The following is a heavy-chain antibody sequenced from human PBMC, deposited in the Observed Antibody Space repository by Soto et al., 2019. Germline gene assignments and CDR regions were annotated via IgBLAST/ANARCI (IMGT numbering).Heavy chain of an antibody. D-gene: IGHD4-17*01. Sequence: QVQLQESGPGLVKPSETLSLTCTVSGGSISSYYWSWIRQPPGKGLEWIGYIYYNGSTNYNPSLKSRVTISVDTSKNQFSLKLSSVTAADTAVYYCARRYGYSFDIWGQGTMVTVSS. CDR3: ARRYGYSFDI. V-gene: IGHV4-59*01. J-gene: IGHJ3*02. CDR1: GGSISSYY. CDR2: IYYNGST.